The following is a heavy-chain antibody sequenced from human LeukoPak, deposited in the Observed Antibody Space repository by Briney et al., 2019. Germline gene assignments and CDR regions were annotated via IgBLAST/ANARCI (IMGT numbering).Heavy chain of an antibody. CDR1: GFTFSSYW. CDR2: IKQDGSEK. J-gene: IGHJ4*02. V-gene: IGHV3-7*01. CDR3: ARDTFLRYGSGSYYIPRRAFDY. Sequence: GGSLRLSCAASGFTFSSYWMSWVRQAPGKGLEWVANIKQDGSEKYYVDSVEGRFTISRDNAKNSLYLQMNSLRAEDTAVYYCARDTFLRYGSGSYYIPRRAFDYWGQGTLVTVSS. D-gene: IGHD3-10*01.